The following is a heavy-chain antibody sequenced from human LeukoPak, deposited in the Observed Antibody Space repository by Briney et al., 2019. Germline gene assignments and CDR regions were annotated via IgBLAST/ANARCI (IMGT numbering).Heavy chain of an antibody. CDR1: GFTFSTFG. D-gene: IGHD1-26*01. Sequence: GGSLRLSCAASGFTFSTFGMHWVRQAPGKGLEWLVLIWYDGSNTYYAASVRGRFTISRDNSKNTLWLQLSSLRAEDTALYYCARVFGAWSYMGGFDLWGPGTMVTVSS. CDR2: IWYDGSNT. CDR3: ARVFGAWSYMGGFDL. V-gene: IGHV3-33*01. J-gene: IGHJ3*01.